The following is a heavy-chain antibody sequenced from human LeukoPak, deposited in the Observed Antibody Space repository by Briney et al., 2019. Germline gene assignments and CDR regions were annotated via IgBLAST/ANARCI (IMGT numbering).Heavy chain of an antibody. CDR1: GHTFASLW. CDR3: ASRLSRTRAWDAVDL. V-gene: IGHV5-51*01. CDR2: KRPDDSDT. Sequence: GDSLKISRKGSGHTFASLWIAWGRQMPGKGLEWMVVKRPDDSDTSYRPSFRGQLTISADKSIDISYLQWNSLKGSDTAIYYCASRLSRTRAWDAVDLWGQGTMVTVSS. D-gene: IGHD2/OR15-2a*01. J-gene: IGHJ3*01.